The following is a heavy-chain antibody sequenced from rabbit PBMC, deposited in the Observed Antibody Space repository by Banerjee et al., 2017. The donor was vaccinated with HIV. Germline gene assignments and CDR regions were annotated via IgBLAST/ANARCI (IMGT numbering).Heavy chain of an antibody. Sequence: QEQLRESGGGLVQPGGSLKLSCKASGFSFSNKYVMCWVHQAPGKGLEWIACINTSSGTIVSATWSNCRYTTSKTSWTTVTLQMTSLTAADTSAYFCARAGSGYRQFDLWGPGTLVTGS. J-gene: IGHJ4*01. CDR1: GFSFSNKYV. CDR2: INTSSGTI. V-gene: IGHV1S45*01. CDR3: ARAGSGYRQFDL. D-gene: IGHD8-1*01.